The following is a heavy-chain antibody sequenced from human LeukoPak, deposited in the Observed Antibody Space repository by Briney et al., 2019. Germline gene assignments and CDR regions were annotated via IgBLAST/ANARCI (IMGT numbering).Heavy chain of an antibody. Sequence: GRSLRLSCAASGFTFSSYAMHWVRQAPGKGLEWVAVISYDGSNKYYANSVKGRFTISRDNSKNTLYLQTNSLRAEDTAVYYCARADIVVVPAAIMAGFFDYWGQGTLVTVSS. V-gene: IGHV3-30*04. CDR1: GFTFSSYA. CDR2: ISYDGSNK. D-gene: IGHD2-2*02. CDR3: ARADIVVVPAAIMAGFFDY. J-gene: IGHJ4*02.